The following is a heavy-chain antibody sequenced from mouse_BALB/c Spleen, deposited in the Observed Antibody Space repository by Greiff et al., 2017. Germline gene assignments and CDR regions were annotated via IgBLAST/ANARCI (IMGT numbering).Heavy chain of an antibody. CDR1: GFNIKDTY. Sequence: VQLKESGAELVKPGASVKLSCTASGFNIKDTYMHWVKQRPEQGLEWIGRIDPANGNTKYDPKFQGKATITADTSSNTAYLQLSSLTSEDTAVYYCARSGSSYRYWYFDVWGAGTTVTVSS. V-gene: IGHV14-3*02. D-gene: IGHD1-1*01. CDR2: IDPANGNT. CDR3: ARSGSSYRYWYFDV. J-gene: IGHJ1*01.